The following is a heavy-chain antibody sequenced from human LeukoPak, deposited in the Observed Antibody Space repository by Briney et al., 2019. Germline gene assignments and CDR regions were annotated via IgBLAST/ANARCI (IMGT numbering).Heavy chain of an antibody. V-gene: IGHV3-7*03. Sequence: GGSLRLSCAASGFTFSSYWMNWARQAPGKGLEWVASINHNGNVNYYVDSVKGRFTISRDNAKNSLYLQMSNLRAEDTAVYFGARGGVLTVWGKGATVTVSS. D-gene: IGHD3-9*01. CDR2: INHNGNVN. CDR3: ARGGVLTV. CDR1: GFTFSSYW. J-gene: IGHJ6*04.